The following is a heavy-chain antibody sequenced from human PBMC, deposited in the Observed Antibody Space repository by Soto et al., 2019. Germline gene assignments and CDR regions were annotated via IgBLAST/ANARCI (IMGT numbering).Heavy chain of an antibody. D-gene: IGHD2-15*01. CDR3: AREVRGGFTGIFDQ. V-gene: IGHV4-59*12. J-gene: IGHJ4*02. CDR1: GGSISSYY. Sequence: SETLSLTCTVSGGSISSYYWSWIRQPPGKGLEWIGYIYYSGSTKYNPSLKSRVTLSLDKSKNQFSLRLSSVTAADTAVYYFAREVRGGFTGIFDQWGRGSRVTVSS. CDR2: IYYSGST.